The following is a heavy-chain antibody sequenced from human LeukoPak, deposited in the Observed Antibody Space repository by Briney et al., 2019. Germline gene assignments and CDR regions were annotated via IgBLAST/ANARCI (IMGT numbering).Heavy chain of an antibody. J-gene: IGHJ4*02. CDR3: AGPTKTDSGTKDIDY. CDR1: GFTFSSYS. V-gene: IGHV3-48*04. D-gene: IGHD3-10*01. CDR2: ISSSSRRT. Sequence: GASLRLSCVASGFTFSSYSINWVRQAPGKGLEWVAYISSSSRRTYYADSVKGRFTISRDNAKNSLFLQMDSLRPEDTAMYYCAGPTKTDSGTKDIDYWGQGTLVTVSS.